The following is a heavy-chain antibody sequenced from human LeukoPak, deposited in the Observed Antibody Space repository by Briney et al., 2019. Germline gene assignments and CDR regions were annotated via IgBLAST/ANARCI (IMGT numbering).Heavy chain of an antibody. CDR3: ARGGVITNYYYMDV. V-gene: IGHV1-69*13. Sequence: VASVKVSCKASGGTFSSYAISWVRQAPGQGLEWMGGIIPIFGTANYAQKFQGRVTITADESTSTAYMELSSLRSEDTAVYYCARGGVITNYYYMDVWGKGTTVTISS. CDR2: IIPIFGTA. D-gene: IGHD3-3*01. J-gene: IGHJ6*03. CDR1: GGTFSSYA.